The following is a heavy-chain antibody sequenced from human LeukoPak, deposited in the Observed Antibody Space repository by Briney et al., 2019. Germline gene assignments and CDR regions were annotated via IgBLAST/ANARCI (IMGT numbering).Heavy chain of an antibody. CDR1: GFTFSTYW. CDR2: INTDGSGT. V-gene: IGHV3-74*01. J-gene: IGHJ4*02. D-gene: IGHD1-26*01. CDR3: ARGIVGTTMGRY. Sequence: PGGSLRLSCAASGFTFSTYWMHWVRQAPGKGLVWVSRINTDGSGTIYADSVKGRFTISRDSAKNTVYLQMNSLRVEDTAVYYCARGIVGTTMGRYWGQGTLVTVSS.